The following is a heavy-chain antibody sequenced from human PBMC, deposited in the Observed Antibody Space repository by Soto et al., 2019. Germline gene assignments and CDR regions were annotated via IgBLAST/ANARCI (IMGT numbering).Heavy chain of an antibody. J-gene: IGHJ6*04. CDR1: GGSISSGGYY. D-gene: IGHD2-15*01. Sequence: QVQLQESGPGLVKPSQTLSLTCTVSGGSISSGGYYWSWIRQHPGKGLEWIGYIYYSGSTYYNPSLKSRVTISVDTSNNQFSLKLSSVTAADTAVYYCARLISVVAAPPSFLDDWGKGTTVTVSS. CDR3: ARLISVVAAPPSFLDD. V-gene: IGHV4-31*03. CDR2: IYYSGST.